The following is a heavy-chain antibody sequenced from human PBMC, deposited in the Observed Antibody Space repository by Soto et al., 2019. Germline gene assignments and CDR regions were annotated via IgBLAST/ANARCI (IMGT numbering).Heavy chain of an antibody. V-gene: IGHV1-2*02. J-gene: IGHJ4*02. D-gene: IGHD5-12*01. Sequence: ASVKVSCEASGYTFTGYYMHWVRQAPGQGLEWMGWINPNSGGTNYAQKFQSRVTMTRDTSISTAYMELSRLRSDATAVNYCARDHSRWLRGIGYCRKRPLVPAFS. CDR3: ARDHSRWLRGIGY. CDR1: GYTFTGYY. CDR2: INPNSGGT.